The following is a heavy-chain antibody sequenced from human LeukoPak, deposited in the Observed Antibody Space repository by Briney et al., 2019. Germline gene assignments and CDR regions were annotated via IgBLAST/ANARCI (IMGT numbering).Heavy chain of an antibody. J-gene: IGHJ4*02. CDR2: ISSSSSYI. Sequence: PGGSLRLSCAASGFTFSSYSMNWVRQAPGKGLEWVSSISSSSSYIYYADSVKGRFTTSRDNAKNSLYLQMNSLRAEDTAVYYCARDRADLYSGSYSDYFDYWGQGTLVTVSS. CDR1: GFTFSSYS. V-gene: IGHV3-21*01. D-gene: IGHD1-26*01. CDR3: ARDRADLYSGSYSDYFDY.